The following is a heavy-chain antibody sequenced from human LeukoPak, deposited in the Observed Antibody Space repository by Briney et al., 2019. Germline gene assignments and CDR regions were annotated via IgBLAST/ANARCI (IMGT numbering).Heavy chain of an antibody. J-gene: IGHJ4*02. Sequence: GGSLRLSCLASGFTFSRHGMNWVRQAPGKGLEWVSAISPSGDIKYYIDSVKGRFTVSRDNSKNTVYLQINSLRAEDTAVYYCAKGPMGRGFDTWGQGTLVTVSS. V-gene: IGHV3-23*01. CDR1: GFTFSRHG. CDR3: AKGPMGRGFDT. CDR2: ISPSGDIK. D-gene: IGHD3-10*01.